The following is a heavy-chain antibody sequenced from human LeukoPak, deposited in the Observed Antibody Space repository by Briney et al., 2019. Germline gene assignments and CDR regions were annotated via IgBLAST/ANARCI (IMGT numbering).Heavy chain of an antibody. CDR1: GFTFDDYA. J-gene: IGHJ4*02. CDR3: AKDIFFDRGVINLPSDY. D-gene: IGHD3-10*01. CDR2: ISWNSGSI. V-gene: IGHV3-9*01. Sequence: SLRLSCAASGFTFDDYAMHWVRQAPGKGLEWVSGISWNSGSIGYADSVKGRFTISRDNAKNSLYLQMNSLRAEDTALYYCAKDIFFDRGVINLPSDYWGQGTLVTVSS.